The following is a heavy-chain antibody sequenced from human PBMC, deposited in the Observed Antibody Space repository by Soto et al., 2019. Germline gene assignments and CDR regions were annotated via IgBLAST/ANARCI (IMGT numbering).Heavy chain of an antibody. CDR3: ARETGGSYDY. CDR1: GFTFSDYY. Sequence: EVQLVESGGGLVQPGGSLRLSCAASGFTFSDYYMDWVRQVPGKGLEWIGRSRNKVNSYATEYVASVKDRFSISRDDSKDSMYLQMNSLKTEDTAVYYCARETGGSYDYWCQGALVIVSS. V-gene: IGHV3-72*01. D-gene: IGHD3-16*01. J-gene: IGHJ4*02. CDR2: SRNKVNSYAT.